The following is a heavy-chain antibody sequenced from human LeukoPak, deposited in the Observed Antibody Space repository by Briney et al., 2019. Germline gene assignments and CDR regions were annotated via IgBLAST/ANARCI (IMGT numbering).Heavy chain of an antibody. J-gene: IGHJ3*01. D-gene: IGHD4-23*01. CDR1: GGSISNYY. CDR3: ARDVPGGNSDAFDA. Sequence: SETLSLTCTVSGGSISNYYWSWIRQPPGKGLEWIGYIYHTESTNYNPSLKSRVTISVDTSKNQFSLKLSSVTAADTAVYYCARDVPGGNSDAFDAWGQGTMVTVSP. V-gene: IGHV4-59*01. CDR2: IYHTEST.